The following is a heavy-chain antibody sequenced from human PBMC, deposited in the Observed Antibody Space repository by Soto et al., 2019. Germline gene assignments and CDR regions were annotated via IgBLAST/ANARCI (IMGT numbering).Heavy chain of an antibody. CDR1: GGSVSSSKW. CDR2: IYHSGRT. V-gene: IGHV4-4*02. Sequence: XTLSLPCAVSGGSVSSSKWWSWVRQPPGKGLGWIGEIYHSGRTNYNPSLKSRVTISVEKSKNQFSLPMSSVTPADTAVYYCARGGYPNGFDPWGQGTLGTVS. CDR3: ARGGYPNGFDP. D-gene: IGHD5-18*01. J-gene: IGHJ5*02.